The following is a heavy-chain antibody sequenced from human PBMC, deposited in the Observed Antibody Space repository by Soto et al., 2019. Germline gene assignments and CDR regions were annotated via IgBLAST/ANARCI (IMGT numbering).Heavy chain of an antibody. V-gene: IGHV4-34*01. CDR2: IKHSGST. CDR3: ARGENGTTVLAFDI. Sequence: LSLTCAVYGGSFIGDYWSWIRQPPGKGLEWIAEIKHSGSTNYNPSLKSRVTISVDTSKNQFSLKLSSVPAADTAVYYCARGENGTTVLAFDIWRQGTMVTVSS. CDR1: GGSFIGDY. D-gene: IGHD1-7*01. J-gene: IGHJ3*02.